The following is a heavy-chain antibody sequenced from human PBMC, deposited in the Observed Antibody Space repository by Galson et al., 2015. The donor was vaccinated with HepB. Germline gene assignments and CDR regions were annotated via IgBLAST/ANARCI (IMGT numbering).Heavy chain of an antibody. CDR1: GFPFSTYT. CDR2: ISGSGGTT. J-gene: IGHJ6*02. D-gene: IGHD6-6*01. CDR3: AKDRNSTSPGTYGMDV. V-gene: IGHV3-23*01. Sequence: SLRLSCAASGFPFSTYTMSWVGQAPGKGLEWVSAISGSGGTTYYADSVRGRFTISRDNTKRTLYLHMNRLRGEDTALYYCAKDRNSTSPGTYGMDVWGQGTTVTVFS.